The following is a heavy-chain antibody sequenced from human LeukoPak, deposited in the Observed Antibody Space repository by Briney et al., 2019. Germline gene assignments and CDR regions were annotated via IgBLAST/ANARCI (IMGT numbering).Heavy chain of an antibody. CDR1: GFTFSSYG. D-gene: IGHD5-24*01. V-gene: IGHV3-30*18. Sequence: PGGSLRLSCAASGFTFSSYGMHRVRQAPGKGLEWVAVISYDGSNKYYADSVKGRFTISRDNSKNTLYLQMNSLRAEDTAVYYCAKDIRDGYNSYFDYWGQGTLVTVSS. J-gene: IGHJ4*02. CDR3: AKDIRDGYNSYFDY. CDR2: ISYDGSNK.